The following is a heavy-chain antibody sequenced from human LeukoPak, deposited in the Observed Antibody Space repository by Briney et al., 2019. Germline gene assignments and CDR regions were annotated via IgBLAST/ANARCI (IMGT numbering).Heavy chain of an antibody. CDR3: ARSVLVSWLYMDV. V-gene: IGHV5-51*01. J-gene: IGHJ6*03. CDR1: GYSFTSYW. D-gene: IGHD5/OR15-5a*01. CDR2: IYPGDSDT. Sequence: GESLKISCKGSGYSFTSYWIGWVRQMPGKGLEWMGIIYPGDSDTRYSPSFQGQVTISADKSISTAYLQWSSLKASDTAMYHCARSVLVSWLYMDVWGKGTTVTVSS.